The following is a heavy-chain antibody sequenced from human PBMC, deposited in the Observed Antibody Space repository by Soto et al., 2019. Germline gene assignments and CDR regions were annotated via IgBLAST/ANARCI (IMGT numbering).Heavy chain of an antibody. Sequence: GGSLRLSCAATGFTFSSYGMHWVRQAPGKGLEWVAVIWYDGSNKYYADSVKGRFTISRDNSKNTLYLQMNSLRAEDTAVYYCAGEGRSGVPRAMIPAHYWGQGTLVTVSS. V-gene: IGHV3-33*01. CDR3: AGEGRSGVPRAMIPAHY. CDR2: IWYDGSNK. J-gene: IGHJ4*02. CDR1: GFTFSSYG. D-gene: IGHD2-2*01.